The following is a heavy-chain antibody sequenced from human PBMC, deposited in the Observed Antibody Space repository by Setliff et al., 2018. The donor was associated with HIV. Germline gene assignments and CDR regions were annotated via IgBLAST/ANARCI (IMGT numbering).Heavy chain of an antibody. V-gene: IGHV1-3*01. J-gene: IGHJ4*02. D-gene: IGHD3-16*01. Sequence: ASVKVSCKTSGYTFTQSHDLHWVRQVPGRGPAWMGWINLVTGKTAYLQKFQGRVIITRDTSASTAFMEMSSLRSEDTAVYFCANGGSGGQFDHWGQGTLVTVSS. CDR1: GYTFTQSHD. CDR2: INLVTGKT. CDR3: ANGGSGGQFDH.